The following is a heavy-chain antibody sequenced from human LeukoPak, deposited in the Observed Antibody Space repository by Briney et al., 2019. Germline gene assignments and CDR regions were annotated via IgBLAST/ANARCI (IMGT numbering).Heavy chain of an antibody. CDR3: ARDAQRGIFDY. V-gene: IGHV4-61*01. J-gene: IGHJ4*02. Sequence: PSETLSLTCTVSGGSISSSSYYWSWIRQPPGRGLEWIRHIDYSGSTNYNPFLKSRGSISVDTSKNQFSLKLSSVTAADTAVYYCARDAQRGIFDYWGQGTLVTVSS. CDR1: GGSISSSSYY. D-gene: IGHD7-27*01. CDR2: IDYSGST.